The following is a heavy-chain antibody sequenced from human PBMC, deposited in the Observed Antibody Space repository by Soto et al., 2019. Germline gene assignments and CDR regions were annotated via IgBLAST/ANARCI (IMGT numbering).Heavy chain of an antibody. Sequence: ASVKVSCKASGYTFTSYAMHWVRQAPGQRLEWMGWINAGNGNTKYSQKFQGRVTITRDTSASTAYMELSRLRSEDKAVYYCARSLYSSSWYWFDPWGQGTLVTVSS. CDR2: INAGNGNT. J-gene: IGHJ5*02. CDR3: ARSLYSSSWYWFDP. CDR1: GYTFTSYA. D-gene: IGHD6-13*01. V-gene: IGHV1-3*01.